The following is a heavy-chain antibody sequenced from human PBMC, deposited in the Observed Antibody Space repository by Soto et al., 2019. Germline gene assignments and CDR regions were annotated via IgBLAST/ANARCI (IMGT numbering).Heavy chain of an antibody. V-gene: IGHV3-48*02. D-gene: IGHD6-19*01. J-gene: IGHJ4*02. CDR1: GFTFSVYS. CDR2: ITSDTKTI. CDR3: ARSVEGHLDY. Sequence: EVQLVESGGDLVQREGSLRLSCVASGFTFSVYSMNWVRQAPGKGLEWFSYITSDTKTIKYADSVKGRFTLSRDNAKNSVYLQMNSLRDEDTAVYYCARSVEGHLDYWGQGNVVTVSS.